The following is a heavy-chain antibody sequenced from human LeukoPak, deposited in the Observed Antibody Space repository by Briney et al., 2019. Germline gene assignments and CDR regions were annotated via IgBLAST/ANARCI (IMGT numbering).Heavy chain of an antibody. J-gene: IGHJ4*02. D-gene: IGHD1-26*01. V-gene: IGHV4-59*08. CDR1: GGSISSYY. Sequence: SETLSPTCTVSGGSISSYYWSWIRQPPGKGLEWIGYIYYSGSTNYNPSLKSRVTISVDTSKNQFSLKLSSVTAADTAVYYCARQVGATSTSYFDYWGQGTLVTVSS. CDR2: IYYSGST. CDR3: ARQVGATSTSYFDY.